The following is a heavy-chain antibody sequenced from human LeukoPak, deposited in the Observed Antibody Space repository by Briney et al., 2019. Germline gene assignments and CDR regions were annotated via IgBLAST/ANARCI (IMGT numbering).Heavy chain of an antibody. V-gene: IGHV1-69*13. CDR1: GGTFSSYA. J-gene: IGHJ4*02. CDR3: ARGDDLFSVVDY. Sequence: SVKVSCKASGGTFSSYAISWVRQAPGQGLEWMGGIIPIFGTANYAQKFQGRVTITADESTSTAYMELSSLRSEDTAVYYCARGDDLFSVVDYWGQGTLVTVSS. D-gene: IGHD3-3*01. CDR2: IIPIFGTA.